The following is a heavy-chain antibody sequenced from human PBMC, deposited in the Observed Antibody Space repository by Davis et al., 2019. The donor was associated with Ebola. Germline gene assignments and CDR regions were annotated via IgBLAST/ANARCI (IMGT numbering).Heavy chain of an antibody. CDR3: ARGRPFF. CDR1: GGSFSGYY. Sequence: GSLRLSCAVYGGSFSGYYWNWIRQPPGKGLEWIGDISLGGTTNYNPSLKSRVTISLDTSTNQFSLRLTSVTAADTAVYYCARGRPFFWGQGTLVTVSS. J-gene: IGHJ4*02. D-gene: IGHD2/OR15-2a*01. V-gene: IGHV4-34*01. CDR2: ISLGGTT.